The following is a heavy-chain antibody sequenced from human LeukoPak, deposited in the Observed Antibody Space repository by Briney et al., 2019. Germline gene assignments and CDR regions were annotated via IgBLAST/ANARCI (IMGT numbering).Heavy chain of an antibody. D-gene: IGHD3-3*01. CDR3: ARGAPYYDFWSGYSPFGWFDP. CDR1: GGSISSYY. V-gene: IGHV4-59*01. Sequence: PSETLSLTCTVSGGSISSYYWSWIRQPPGKGLEWIGYIYYSGSTNYNPSLKSRVTISVDTSKSQFSLKLSSVTAADTAVYYCARGAPYYDFWSGYSPFGWFDPWGQGTLLTVSS. CDR2: IYYSGST. J-gene: IGHJ5*02.